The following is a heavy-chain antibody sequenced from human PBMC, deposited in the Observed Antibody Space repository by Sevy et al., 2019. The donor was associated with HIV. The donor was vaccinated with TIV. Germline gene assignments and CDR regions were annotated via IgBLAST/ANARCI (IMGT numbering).Heavy chain of an antibody. CDR3: ARYPIDVSISNWYYCDY. J-gene: IGHJ4*02. Sequence: ASVKVSCKTSGYTFTSYGITWVRQAPGQGLEWMGWVSANYGNTKSAKKFQDRVTMTTDTSTGTANMELKSLRSDDTAIYFCARYPIDVSISNWYYCDYWGQGTLVTVSS. CDR1: GYTFTSYG. V-gene: IGHV1-18*01. CDR2: VSANYGNT. D-gene: IGHD6-13*01.